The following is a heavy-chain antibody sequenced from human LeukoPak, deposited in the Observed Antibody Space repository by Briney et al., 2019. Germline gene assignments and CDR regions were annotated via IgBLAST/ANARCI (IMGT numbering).Heavy chain of an antibody. V-gene: IGHV1-18*01. CDR1: GYTFTSYG. CDR3: ARDLSGDSFDP. CDR2: ISAYNGNT. D-gene: IGHD2-21*01. J-gene: IGHJ5*02. Sequence: ASVKVSCKASGYTFTSYGISWVRQAPGQGLEWMGWISAYNGNTNYAQKLQGRVTMATDTSTSTAYMELRILRSDDTAVYYCARDLSGDSFDPWGQGTLVTVSS.